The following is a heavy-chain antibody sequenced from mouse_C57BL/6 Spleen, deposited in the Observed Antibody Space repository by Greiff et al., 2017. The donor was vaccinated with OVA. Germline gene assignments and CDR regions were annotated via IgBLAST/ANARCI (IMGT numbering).Heavy chain of an antibody. Sequence: QVQLQQPGAELVKPGASVKMSCKASGYTFTSYWITWVKQRPGQGLEWIGDIYPGSGSTNYNEKFKSKATLTVDTSSSTADMQLSSLTSEDSAVYYCAITYYSNYYDGYWGQGTTLTVSS. CDR1: GYTFTSYW. V-gene: IGHV1-55*01. CDR3: AITYYSNYYDGY. D-gene: IGHD2-5*01. CDR2: IYPGSGST. J-gene: IGHJ2*01.